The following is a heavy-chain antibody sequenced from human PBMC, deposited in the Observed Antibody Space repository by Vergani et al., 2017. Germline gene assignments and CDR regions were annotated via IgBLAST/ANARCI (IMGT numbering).Heavy chain of an antibody. Sequence: QVQLVESGGGVVQRGGSLRLSCATSGFTLSNYDMQWIRQGTGKGLEFVAFIQFDGSNQYYADSVKGRFTLSRDFTKNTLYLQRNSLRTDDTATYYCAKHFRGWGIDYWGQGTQVIVSS. V-gene: IGHV3-30*02. CDR2: IQFDGSNQ. J-gene: IGHJ4*02. D-gene: IGHD3-16*01. CDR3: AKHFRGWGIDY. CDR1: GFTLSNYD.